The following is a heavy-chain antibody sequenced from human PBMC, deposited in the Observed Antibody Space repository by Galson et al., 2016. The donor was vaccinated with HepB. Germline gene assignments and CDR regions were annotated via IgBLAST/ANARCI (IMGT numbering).Heavy chain of an antibody. D-gene: IGHD6-6*01. Sequence: SLRLSCAASGFTFDDYAMHWVRQAPGKGLEWVSGISWISGSVAYADSVKGRFTISRDNAKNSLFLQMNSLRAEDTALYYCAKDLRGAARPGYFGMDVWGQGTTVTVSS. CDR3: AKDLRGAARPGYFGMDV. CDR2: ISWISGSV. CDR1: GFTFDDYA. V-gene: IGHV3-9*01. J-gene: IGHJ6*02.